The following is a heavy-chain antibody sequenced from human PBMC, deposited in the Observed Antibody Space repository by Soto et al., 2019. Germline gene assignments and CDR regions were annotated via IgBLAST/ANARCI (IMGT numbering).Heavy chain of an antibody. CDR3: ARQLPYGGNSYYAMDV. CDR2: IYPGDSDT. J-gene: IGHJ6*02. CDR1: VYSLATYW. Sequence: GESLKISCKGSVYSLATYWIWFGRQMTGKGLEWMGIIYPGDSDTRYSPSFQGQVTISADKSISTAYLQWSSLKASDTALYYCARQLPYGGNSYYAMDVWGQGTTVTVSS. D-gene: IGHD2-15*01. V-gene: IGHV5-51*01.